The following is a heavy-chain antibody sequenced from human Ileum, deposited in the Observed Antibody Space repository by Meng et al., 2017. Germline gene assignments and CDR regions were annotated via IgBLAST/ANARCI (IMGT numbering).Heavy chain of an antibody. CDR3: ASGGPWFDP. V-gene: IGHV4-34*01. CDR2: INQSGSH. Sequence: HEQKQQGGAGMLNATGTLSPSCGVYSGSFSGSYGNGIRQIPWKGVEWVGKINQSGSHNYNPFLTSRATRSVDTDKKQFSLELTSVYSADTAVYYCASGGPWFDPWGQGTLVTVSS. CDR1: SGSFSGSY. J-gene: IGHJ5*02.